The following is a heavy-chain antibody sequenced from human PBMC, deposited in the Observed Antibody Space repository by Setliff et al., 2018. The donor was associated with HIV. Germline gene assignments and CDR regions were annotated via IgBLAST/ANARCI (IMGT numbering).Heavy chain of an antibody. CDR1: GYNFTTYG. V-gene: IGHV1-18*01. CDR3: AREGGEGYDLLTGYPLDY. J-gene: IGHJ4*02. D-gene: IGHD3-9*01. Sequence: ASVKVSCKASGYNFTTYGISWVRQAPGQGLEWMGWINTYNANTNYAQKLQGRVTMTRDTSTSTAYMELRSLRSDDTAVYYCAREGGEGYDLLTGYPLDYWGQGTLVTVSS. CDR2: INTYNANT.